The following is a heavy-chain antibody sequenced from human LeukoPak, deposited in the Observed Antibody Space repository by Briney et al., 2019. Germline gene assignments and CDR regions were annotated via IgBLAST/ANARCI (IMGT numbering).Heavy chain of an antibody. Sequence: ASVKVSCKVSGYTLTELSMHWVRQAPGKGLEWMGGFDPEDGETIYAQKFQGRVTMTEDTSTDTAYMGLSSLRSEDTAVYYCVTESYGSGPFDPWGQGTLVTVSS. V-gene: IGHV1-24*01. D-gene: IGHD3-10*01. CDR3: VTESYGSGPFDP. CDR2: FDPEDGET. J-gene: IGHJ5*02. CDR1: GYTLTELS.